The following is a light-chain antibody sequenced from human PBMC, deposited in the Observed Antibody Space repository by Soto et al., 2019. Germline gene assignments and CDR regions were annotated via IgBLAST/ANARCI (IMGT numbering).Light chain of an antibody. J-gene: IGKJ2*01. CDR1: QSFRAW. CDR3: QQYDSYLYT. V-gene: IGKV1-5*03. Sequence: DIQMTQSPSTLSASVGDRVNITCRASQSFRAWLAWYQQKPGKAPKLLISKSSSLESGVPSRFSGSGSGTEFTLTISSLQPDDFATYYCQQYDSYLYTFGQGTTLEIK. CDR2: KSS.